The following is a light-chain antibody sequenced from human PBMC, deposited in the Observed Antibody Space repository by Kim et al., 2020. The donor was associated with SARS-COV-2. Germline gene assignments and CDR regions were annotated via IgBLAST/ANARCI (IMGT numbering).Light chain of an antibody. J-gene: IGKJ4*01. V-gene: IGKV2-28*01. Sequence: DMVMTQSPLSLPVTPGEPASISCRSSQSLLHSNGYNYLDWYLQKPGQSPQVLIYLGSNRASGVPDRFSGSGSGTDFTLKISRVEAEDVGVYYCMQALQTPLTFGGGTKLEI. CDR1: QSLLHSNGYNY. CDR3: MQALQTPLT. CDR2: LGS.